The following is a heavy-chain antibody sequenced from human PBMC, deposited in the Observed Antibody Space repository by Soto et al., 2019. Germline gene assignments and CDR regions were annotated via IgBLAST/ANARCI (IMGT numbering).Heavy chain of an antibody. Sequence: EVQLVESGGGLVQPGGSLRLSCAASGFTFSSYWMSWVRQAPGKGLEWVANIKPDGSEKYYVDSVKGRFTISRDNAKNSLSRQITSMRAEETVVCFCARVRAWFGCALSHHWHFDHWGRGTLVTVSS. CDR3: ARVRAWFGCALSHHWHFDH. CDR1: GFTFSSYW. D-gene: IGHD3-16*01. V-gene: IGHV3-7*04. CDR2: IKPDGSEK. J-gene: IGHJ2*01.